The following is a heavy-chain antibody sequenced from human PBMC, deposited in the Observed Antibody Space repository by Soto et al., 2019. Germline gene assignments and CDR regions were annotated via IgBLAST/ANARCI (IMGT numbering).Heavy chain of an antibody. CDR3: ARGTDGDY. Sequence: QVHLVQSGAEVKKPGASVKVSCKGSGYGFTTYGITWVRQAPGQGLEWMAWISAHNGNTNYAQKPQGRITVTRDASTSTALMELGGLRSDDTAVYYCARGTDGDYWGQGALVTVSS. D-gene: IGHD6-6*01. CDR1: GYGFTTYG. V-gene: IGHV1-18*01. J-gene: IGHJ4*02. CDR2: ISAHNGNT.